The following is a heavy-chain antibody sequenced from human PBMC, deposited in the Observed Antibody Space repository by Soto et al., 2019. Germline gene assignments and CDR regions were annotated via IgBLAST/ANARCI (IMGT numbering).Heavy chain of an antibody. CDR1: GFTFSDYY. CDR3: AGGRGSYLPDY. Sequence: QVQLVESGGGLVKPGGSLRLSCAASGFTFSDYYMSWIRQAPGKGLEWVSYISRSSSATNYADSVNGRFTISRDNAKNSLYLQMTSMRADDTAVYYCAGGRGSYLPDYWGQGTLGTVSS. CDR2: ISRSSSAT. V-gene: IGHV3-11*05. J-gene: IGHJ4*02. D-gene: IGHD1-26*01.